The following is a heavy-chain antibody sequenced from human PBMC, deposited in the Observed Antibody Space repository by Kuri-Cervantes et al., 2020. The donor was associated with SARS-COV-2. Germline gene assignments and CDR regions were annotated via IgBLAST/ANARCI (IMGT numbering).Heavy chain of an antibody. CDR2: ISSSGSTI. CDR3: AIIGTLYNFDAFDI. V-gene: IGHV3-48*03. Sequence: GGSLRLSCAASGFTFSSYAMSWVRQAPGKGLEWVSYISSSGSTIYYADSVKGRFTISRDNAKNSLYLQMNSLRAEDTAAYYCAIIGTLYNFDAFDIWGQGTMVTVSS. J-gene: IGHJ3*02. CDR1: GFTFSSYA. D-gene: IGHD1-1*01.